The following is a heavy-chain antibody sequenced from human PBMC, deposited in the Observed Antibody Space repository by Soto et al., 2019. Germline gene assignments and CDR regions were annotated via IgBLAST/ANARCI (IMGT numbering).Heavy chain of an antibody. Sequence: GGSLRLSCAASGFTVSSNYMSWVRQAPGKGLEWVSVIYSGGSTYYADSVKGRFTISRDNSKNTLYLQMNSLRAEDTAVYYCVRDRAHCSSTSCYGRRYYYYYMDVWGKGTTVTVSS. J-gene: IGHJ6*03. CDR3: VRDRAHCSSTSCYGRRYYYYYMDV. CDR1: GFTVSSNY. V-gene: IGHV3-66*01. CDR2: IYSGGST. D-gene: IGHD2-2*01.